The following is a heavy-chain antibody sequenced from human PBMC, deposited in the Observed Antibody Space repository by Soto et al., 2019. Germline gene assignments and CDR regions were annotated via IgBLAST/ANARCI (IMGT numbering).Heavy chain of an antibody. V-gene: IGHV1-69*08. CDR2: IIPILGIA. CDR1: GGTFSSYT. D-gene: IGHD2-15*01. Sequence: QVQLVQSGAEVKKPGSSVKVSCKASGGTFSSYTISWVRQAPGQGLEWMGRIIPILGIANYAQKFQGRVTIPADKSTSTAYMELSSLRSEDTAVYYCARDRGGYCSGGSCYTSSFDYWGQGTLVTVSS. J-gene: IGHJ4*02. CDR3: ARDRGGYCSGGSCYTSSFDY.